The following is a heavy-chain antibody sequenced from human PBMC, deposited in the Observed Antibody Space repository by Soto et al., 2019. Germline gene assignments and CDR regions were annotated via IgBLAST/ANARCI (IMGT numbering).Heavy chain of an antibody. CDR2: ISSSGGHT. V-gene: IGHV3-21*01. CDR1: GFIFSDYS. D-gene: IGHD3-10*01. CDR3: ASLVGRSNFDS. Sequence: LRLSCVGSGFIFSDYSMNWVRQAPGKGLEWVAAISSSGGHTFYADSVKGRFTISRDNPKNSLFLQMSSLGAEDTAVYWCASLVGRSNFDSWGQGTLVTVSS. J-gene: IGHJ4*02.